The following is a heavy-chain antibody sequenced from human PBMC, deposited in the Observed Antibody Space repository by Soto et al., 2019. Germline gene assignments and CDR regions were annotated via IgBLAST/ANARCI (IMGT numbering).Heavy chain of an antibody. CDR2: ISSTTNYI. Sequence: GSLRVCGAASGFTFTRYSMNWVRQAPGKGLEWVSSISSTTNYIYYGDSMKGRFTISRDNAKNSLYLEMNSLRAEDTAVYYCARESEDLTSNFDYWGQGTLVTVSS. J-gene: IGHJ4*02. V-gene: IGHV3-21*06. CDR3: ARESEDLTSNFDY. CDR1: GFTFTRYS.